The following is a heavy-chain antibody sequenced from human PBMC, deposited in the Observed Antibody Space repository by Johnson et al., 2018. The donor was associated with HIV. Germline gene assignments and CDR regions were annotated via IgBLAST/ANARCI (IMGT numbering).Heavy chain of an antibody. J-gene: IGHJ3*02. CDR3: ARGGSDVFDI. D-gene: IGHD3-16*01. CDR1: GFTFSSYW. Sequence: VQLVESGGGLVQPGGSLRLSCAASGFTFSSYWMTWVRQAPGKGLEWVANIKQDGSEKYYVDSVKGRFTISTDNAKNSLYLQMNSLRADDTAVYYCARGGSDVFDIWGRGTMVTVSS. CDR2: IKQDGSEK. V-gene: IGHV3-7*01.